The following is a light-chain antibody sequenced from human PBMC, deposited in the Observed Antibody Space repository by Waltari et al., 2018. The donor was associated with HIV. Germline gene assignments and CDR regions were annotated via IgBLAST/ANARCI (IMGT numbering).Light chain of an antibody. CDR3: QQRSNWPFT. V-gene: IGKV3-11*01. Sequence: EIVLTQSPATLSLSPGERATLSCRASQSVSSYLAWYQQRPGQAPSLLIFDAANRATGIPARFSGSGSATDFTLTISSLEPEDFAVYYCQQRSNWPFTFGGGTKVEIK. CDR2: DAA. CDR1: QSVSSY. J-gene: IGKJ4*01.